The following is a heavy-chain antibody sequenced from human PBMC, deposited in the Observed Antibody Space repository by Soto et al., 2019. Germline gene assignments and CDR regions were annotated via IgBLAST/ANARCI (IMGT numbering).Heavy chain of an antibody. Sequence: SETLSLTCTVSGGSIRSSDYYWSWIRQPPGKGLEWIGYVYYSESTYFNPSLQSRGIISLDTSKNQFSLKLTSVTAADTAVYYCARVIIAEAGTSGFDYWGQGTLVTV. CDR2: VYYSEST. CDR1: GGSIRSSDYY. D-gene: IGHD6-13*01. CDR3: ARVIIAEAGTSGFDY. V-gene: IGHV4-30-4*01. J-gene: IGHJ4*02.